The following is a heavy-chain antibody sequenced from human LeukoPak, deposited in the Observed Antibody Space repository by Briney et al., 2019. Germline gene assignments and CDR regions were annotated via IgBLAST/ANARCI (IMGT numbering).Heavy chain of an antibody. CDR2: IHGDGSTA. J-gene: IGHJ1*01. CDR3: ARDETATGKLFQH. Sequence: PGGSLRLSCAASGFTFSNAWMSWVRQAPGKGLEWVSRIHGDGSTATYADSVKGRFTISRDNAKSTLYLQMNSLRAEDTAVYYCARDETATGKLFQHWGQGTLVTVSS. V-gene: IGHV3-74*01. CDR1: GFTFSNAW. D-gene: IGHD3-9*01.